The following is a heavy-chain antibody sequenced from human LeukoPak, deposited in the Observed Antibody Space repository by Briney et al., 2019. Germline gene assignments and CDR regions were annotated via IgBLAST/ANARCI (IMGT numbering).Heavy chain of an antibody. V-gene: IGHV1-8*01. CDR3: LGREITMVRGVIIAPFDY. J-gene: IGHJ4*02. CDR1: GYTFTSYD. D-gene: IGHD3-10*01. CDR2: MNPNSGNT. Sequence: ASVKVSCKASGYTFTSYDINWVRQATGQGLEWMEWMNPNSGNTGYAQKFQGRVTMTRNTSISTAYMELSSLRSEDTAVYYCLGREITMVRGVIIAPFDYWGQGTLVTVSS.